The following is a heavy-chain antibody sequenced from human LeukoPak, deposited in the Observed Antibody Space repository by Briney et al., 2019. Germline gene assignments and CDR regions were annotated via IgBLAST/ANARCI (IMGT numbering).Heavy chain of an antibody. CDR1: GYTFTSYY. D-gene: IGHD4-23*01. CDR2: INPSGGST. J-gene: IGHJ4*02. V-gene: IGHV1-46*01. Sequence: ASVKVSCKASGYTFTSYYMHWVRQAPGQGLEWMGIINPSGGSTSYAQKFQGRVTMTRDTSTSTVYMELSSLRSEDTAVYYCARAGVRDEVTPLFDYWGQGTLVTVSS. CDR3: ARAGVRDEVTPLFDY.